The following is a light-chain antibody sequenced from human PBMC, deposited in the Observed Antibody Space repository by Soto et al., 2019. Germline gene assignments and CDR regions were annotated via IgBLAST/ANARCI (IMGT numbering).Light chain of an antibody. CDR3: QQYGSSGT. CDR2: GAS. J-gene: IGKJ1*01. V-gene: IGKV3-20*01. CDR1: QSVNIY. Sequence: EIVMTQSPATLSGSPGERATLSCRASQSVNIYLAWYQQKPGQAPRLLIYGASNRATGIPDRFSGSGSGTYFTLTISRLEPEDFAVYYCQQYGSSGTFGQGTKV.